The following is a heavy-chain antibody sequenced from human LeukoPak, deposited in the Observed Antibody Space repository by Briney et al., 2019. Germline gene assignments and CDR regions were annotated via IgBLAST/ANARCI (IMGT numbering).Heavy chain of an antibody. J-gene: IGHJ3*02. CDR2: IYYSGST. Sequence: SETLSLTCTVSGGSISSSSYYWGWIRQPPGKGLEWIGSIYYSGSTYYNPSLKSRVTISVDTSKNQFSLKLSSVTAADTAVYYCARQGYSYVVVAFDIWGRGTMVTVSS. CDR1: GGSISSSSYY. CDR3: ARQGYSYVVVAFDI. V-gene: IGHV4-39*01. D-gene: IGHD5-18*01.